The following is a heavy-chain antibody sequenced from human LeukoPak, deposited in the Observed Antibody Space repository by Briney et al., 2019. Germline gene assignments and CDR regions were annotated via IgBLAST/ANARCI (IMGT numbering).Heavy chain of an antibody. J-gene: IGHJ4*02. V-gene: IGHV1-3*01. CDR1: GYTFNGYA. CDR3: ARGPLGRNGDYFDY. Sequence: GASVKVSCKASGYTFNGYAIQWVRQAPGQRLEWMGWINAGNGNTKYSQKFQGRVTITRDTPANTVYMELSSLRSEDTAVYYCARGPLGRNGDYFDYWGQGTLVTVSS. CDR2: INAGNGNT. D-gene: IGHD7-27*01.